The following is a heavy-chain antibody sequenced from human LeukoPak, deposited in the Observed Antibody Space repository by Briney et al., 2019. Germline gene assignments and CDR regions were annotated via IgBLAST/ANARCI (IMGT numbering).Heavy chain of an antibody. D-gene: IGHD1-26*01. V-gene: IGHV3-7*01. Sequence: QPGGSLRLSCAASGFSFSNSWMSWVRQAPGKGLEWVANIRQDGSLKYYVGSVKGRFTISRDNAENSLYLQMNSLRAEDTAVYYCAKGSGGSKEYYFDYWGQGTLVTVSS. J-gene: IGHJ4*02. CDR3: AKGSGGSKEYYFDY. CDR2: IRQDGSLK. CDR1: GFSFSNSW.